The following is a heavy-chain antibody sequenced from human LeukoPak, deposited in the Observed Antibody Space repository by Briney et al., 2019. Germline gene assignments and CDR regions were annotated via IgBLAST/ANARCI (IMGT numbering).Heavy chain of an antibody. Sequence: GGSLRLSCAASGFSFSSYGMHWVRQAPGKGLEWVANIKQDGSERYYVDSVKGRFTISRDNAKNSLSLQMNNLRVEDTAVYYCARAGSHWHYVYWGQGTVVTVSS. J-gene: IGHJ4*02. CDR2: IKQDGSER. CDR1: GFSFSSYG. CDR3: ARAGSHWHYVY. D-gene: IGHD3-10*01. V-gene: IGHV3-7*01.